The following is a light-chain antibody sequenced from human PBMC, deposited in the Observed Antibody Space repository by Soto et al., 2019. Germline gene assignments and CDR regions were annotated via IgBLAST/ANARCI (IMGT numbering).Light chain of an antibody. CDR2: NNN. Sequence: HSELTQPPSSSGTPGQRVTISCSGGSSNIGTNAVNWYQQLPGTAPKLLIYNNNQRPSGVPDRFSGSKSGTSASLAISGLQSEDEADYYCAAWDDSLNGYVFGTGTKVTVL. CDR3: AAWDDSLNGYV. J-gene: IGLJ1*01. CDR1: SSNIGTNA. V-gene: IGLV1-44*01.